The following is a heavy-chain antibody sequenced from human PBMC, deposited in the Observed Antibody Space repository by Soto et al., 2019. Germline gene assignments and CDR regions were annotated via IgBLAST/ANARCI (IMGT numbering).Heavy chain of an antibody. V-gene: IGHV6-1*01. CDR1: GDSVSSNSAA. Sequence: SQTLSLTCAISGDSVSSNSAAWNWIRQSPSRGLEWLGRTYYRSKWYNDYAVSVKSRITINPDTSKNQFSLQLNSVTPEDTAVYYCAREIAAAGRNYYYYGMDVWGQGTTVTVSS. D-gene: IGHD6-13*01. CDR2: TYYRSKWYN. J-gene: IGHJ6*02. CDR3: AREIAAAGRNYYYYGMDV.